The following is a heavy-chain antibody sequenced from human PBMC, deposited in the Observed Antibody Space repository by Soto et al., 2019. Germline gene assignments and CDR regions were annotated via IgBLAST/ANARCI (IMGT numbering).Heavy chain of an antibody. CDR3: AREKYCSGGSCYCGLSSGPREAFEI. D-gene: IGHD2-15*01. V-gene: IGHV4-31*03. Sequence: TLSLTCTVSGGSISSGGYYWGWIRQHPGKGLEWIGYIYYSGSTYYNPSLKSRVTISVDTSKNQFSLKLSSVTAADTAVYYCAREKYCSGGSCYCGLSSGPREAFEIWGQGTMVTVAS. J-gene: IGHJ3*02. CDR1: GGSISSGGYY. CDR2: IYYSGST.